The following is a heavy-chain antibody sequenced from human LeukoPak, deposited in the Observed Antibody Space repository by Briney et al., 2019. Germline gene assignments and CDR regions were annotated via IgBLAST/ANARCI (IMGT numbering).Heavy chain of an antibody. CDR3: AREGLNMVRGVIPKEAWGWFDP. CDR1: GGSIGSFF. D-gene: IGHD3-10*01. Sequence: PSETLSLTCTVSGGSIGSFFWSWIRQPPGKALEWIGEINHIGSTNYNPSLKSRVTISVDTSKNQFSLKLTSVTAADTAVYYCAREGLNMVRGVIPKEAWGWFDPWGQGTLVTVSS. CDR2: INHIGST. J-gene: IGHJ5*02. V-gene: IGHV4-59*12.